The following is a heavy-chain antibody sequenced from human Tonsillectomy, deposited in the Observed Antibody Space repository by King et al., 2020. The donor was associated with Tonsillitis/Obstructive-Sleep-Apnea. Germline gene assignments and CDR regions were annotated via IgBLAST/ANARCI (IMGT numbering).Heavy chain of an antibody. Sequence: VQLVESGGGLVQPGGSLRLSCAASGFTFSSYAMSWVRQAPGKGLKWVSAISGSGGSTYYADSVKGRFTISRDNSKNTLYLQMNSLRAEDTAVYYCAKDTGYYDFWSAGYYYMDVWGKGTTVTVSS. D-gene: IGHD3-3*01. J-gene: IGHJ6*03. CDR3: AKDTGYYDFWSAGYYYMDV. CDR2: ISGSGGST. V-gene: IGHV3-23*04. CDR1: GFTFSSYA.